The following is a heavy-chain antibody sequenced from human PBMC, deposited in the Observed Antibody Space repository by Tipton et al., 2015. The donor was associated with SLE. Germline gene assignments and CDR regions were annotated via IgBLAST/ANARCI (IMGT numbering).Heavy chain of an antibody. V-gene: IGHV3-66*01. CDR3: ARESPGQIDY. D-gene: IGHD1-14*01. CDR2: IYRDGST. Sequence: GSLRLSCAASGFTVSNNYMTWVRQAPGKGLEWVSLIYRDGSTFYADSVKGRFTVSRDNAKNSLYLQVNSLRAEDTAVYFCARESPGQIDYWGQGTLVTVSS. J-gene: IGHJ4*02. CDR1: GFTVSNNY.